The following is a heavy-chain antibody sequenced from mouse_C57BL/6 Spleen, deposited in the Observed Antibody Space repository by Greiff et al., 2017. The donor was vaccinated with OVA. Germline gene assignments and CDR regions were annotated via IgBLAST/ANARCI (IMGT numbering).Heavy chain of an antibody. CDR1: GYTFTDYN. D-gene: IGHD1-1*01. Sequence: EVKVVESGPELVKPGASVKIPCKASGYTFTDYNMDWVKQSHGKSLEWIGDINPNNGGTIYNQKFKGKATLTVDKSSSTAYMELRSLTSEDTAVYYCARPYYYGSSPLAWFAYWGQGTLVTVSA. CDR2: INPNNGGT. J-gene: IGHJ3*01. CDR3: ARPYYYGSSPLAWFAY. V-gene: IGHV1-18*01.